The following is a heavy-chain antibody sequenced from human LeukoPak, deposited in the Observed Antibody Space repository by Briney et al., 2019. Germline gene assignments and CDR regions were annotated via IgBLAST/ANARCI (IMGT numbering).Heavy chain of an antibody. CDR1: GGSISSYY. Sequence: SETLSLTCTVSGGSISSYYWSWIRQPPGKGLEWIGYIYYSGSTNYNPSLKSRVTISVDTSKNQFSLKLRSVTAADTAVYYCTRDRELGFWGQGTLVTVSS. V-gene: IGHV4-59*01. CDR2: IYYSGST. CDR3: TRDRELGF. J-gene: IGHJ4*02. D-gene: IGHD1-26*01.